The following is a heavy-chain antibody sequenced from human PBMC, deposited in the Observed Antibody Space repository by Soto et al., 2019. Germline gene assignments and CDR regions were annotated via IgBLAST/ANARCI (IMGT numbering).Heavy chain of an antibody. CDR1: GGSITSYH. D-gene: IGHD1-26*01. J-gene: IGHJ4*02. Sequence: ETLSLTCTVSGGSITSYHWNWIRQPPGKGLEWMGYIYFSGSTDYNPSLKSRVTISVDTSKNQFSLKLSSVTAADTAVYYCASSIVGAPRFDYWGQGTLVTVSS. CDR2: IYFSGST. V-gene: IGHV4-59*08. CDR3: ASSIVGAPRFDY.